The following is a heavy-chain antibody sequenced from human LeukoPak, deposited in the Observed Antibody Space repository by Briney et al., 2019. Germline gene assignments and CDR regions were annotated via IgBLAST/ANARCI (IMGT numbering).Heavy chain of an antibody. CDR2: INTNTGNP. CDR3: AAARTPTYYYYYMDV. Sequence: ASVKVSCKASGYTFTSYAMNWVRQATGQGLEWMGWINTNTGNPTYAQGFTGRFVFSLDTSVSTAYLQISSLKAEDTAVYYCAAARTPTYYYYYMDVWGKGTTVTVSS. D-gene: IGHD6-6*01. J-gene: IGHJ6*03. V-gene: IGHV7-4-1*02. CDR1: GYTFTSYA.